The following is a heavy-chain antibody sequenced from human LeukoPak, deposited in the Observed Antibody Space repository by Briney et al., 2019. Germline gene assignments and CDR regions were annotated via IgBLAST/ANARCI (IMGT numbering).Heavy chain of an antibody. D-gene: IGHD5-12*01. V-gene: IGHV1-69*06. CDR2: IIPIFGTA. J-gene: IGHJ4*02. CDR1: GGTFSSYA. Sequence: SVKVSCKASGGTFSSYAISWVRQAPGQGLEWMGGIIPIFGTANYAQKFQGRVTMTEDTSTDTAYMELSSLRSEDTAVYYCATALGGSGSLYWGQGTLVTVSS. CDR3: ATALGGSGSLY.